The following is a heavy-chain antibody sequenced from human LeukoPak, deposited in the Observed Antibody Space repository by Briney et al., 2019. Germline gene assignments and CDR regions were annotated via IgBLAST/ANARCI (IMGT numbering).Heavy chain of an antibody. J-gene: IGHJ5*02. V-gene: IGHV4-34*01. D-gene: IGHD2-2*01. CDR2: INHSGST. CDR3: ARDRRYRYCSSTSCLNWFDP. Sequence: SETLTLTCAVYGGSFSGYYWSWIRQPPGKGLEWIGEINHSGSTNYNPSLKSRVTISVDTSKNQFSLKLSSLTAADTAVYYCARDRRYRYCSSTSCLNWFDPWGQGTLVTVSS. CDR1: GGSFSGYY.